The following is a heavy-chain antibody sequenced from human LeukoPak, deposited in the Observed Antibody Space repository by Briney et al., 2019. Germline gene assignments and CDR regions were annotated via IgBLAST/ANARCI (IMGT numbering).Heavy chain of an antibody. J-gene: IGHJ4*02. CDR3: ARHANYYDSSGYYLFDY. CDR2: IYPGDSDT. D-gene: IGHD3-22*01. CDR1: GYSFTSYW. V-gene: IGHV5-51*07. Sequence: GESLKISCKGSGYSFTSYWIGWVHQMPGKGLEWMGIIYPGDSDTRYSPSFQGQVTISADKSISTAYLQWSSLKASDTAMYYCARHANYYDSSGYYLFDYWGQGTLVTVSS.